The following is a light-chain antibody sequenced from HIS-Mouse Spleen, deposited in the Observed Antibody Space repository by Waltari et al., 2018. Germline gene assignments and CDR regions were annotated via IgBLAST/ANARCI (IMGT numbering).Light chain of an antibody. V-gene: IGLV3-1*01. Sequence: SYELTQPPSVSVSPGQTASITCSGDKLGDKYACWYQQKPGQSPVLVNYQDSKRPSGIPERFSGSNSGNTATLTISGTQAMDEADYYCQAWDSSTAVFGTGTKVTVL. J-gene: IGLJ1*01. CDR1: KLGDKY. CDR3: QAWDSSTAV. CDR2: QDS.